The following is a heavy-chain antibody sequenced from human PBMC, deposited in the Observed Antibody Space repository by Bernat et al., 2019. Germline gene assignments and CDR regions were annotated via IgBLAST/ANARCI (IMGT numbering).Heavy chain of an antibody. Sequence: QVQLVESGGGLVKPGGSLRLSCAASGFTFSDYYMSWIRQAPGKGLDWVSYISSSSSYTNYADSVKGRFTISRDNAKNSLYLQMNSLRADDTAVYYCARERADYYDSSGHDAFDIWGQGTMVTVSS. D-gene: IGHD3-22*01. CDR3: ARERADYYDSSGHDAFDI. J-gene: IGHJ3*02. CDR2: ISSSSSYT. CDR1: GFTFSDYY. V-gene: IGHV3-11*05.